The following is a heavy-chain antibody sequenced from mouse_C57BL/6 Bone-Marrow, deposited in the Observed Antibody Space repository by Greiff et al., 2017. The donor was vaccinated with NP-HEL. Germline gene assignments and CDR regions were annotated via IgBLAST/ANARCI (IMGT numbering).Heavy chain of an antibody. D-gene: IGHD2-4*01. J-gene: IGHJ3*01. CDR3: TPYYDYQAWFAY. V-gene: IGHV14-1*01. CDR2: IDPEDGDT. CDR1: GFTIKDYY. Sequence: VQLQQSGAELVRPGASAKLSCTASGFTIKDYYMPGVKQGPEQGLEWIGRIDPEDGDTEYAPKFQGKATMTADTSSNTAYLQLSSLTSEDTAVYYCTPYYDYQAWFAYWGQGTLVTVSA.